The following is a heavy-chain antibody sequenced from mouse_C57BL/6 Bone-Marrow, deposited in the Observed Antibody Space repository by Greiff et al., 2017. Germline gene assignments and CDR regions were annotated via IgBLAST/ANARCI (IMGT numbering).Heavy chain of an antibody. V-gene: IGHV1-50*01. CDR1: GYTFTSYW. J-gene: IGHJ1*03. CDR2: IDPSDSYT. CDR3: AREGFITYLGYVDV. D-gene: IGHD1-1*01. Sequence: QVQLQQPGAELVKPGASVKLSCKASGYTFTSYWMQWVKQRPGQGLEWIGEIDPSDSYTNSNQKFKGKATLTVDPSSSTAYMPLSSLTSEDSEVSDCAREGFITYLGYVDVWGTGTTVTVSS.